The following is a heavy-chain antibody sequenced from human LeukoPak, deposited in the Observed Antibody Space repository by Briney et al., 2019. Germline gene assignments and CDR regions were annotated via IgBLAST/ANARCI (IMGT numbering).Heavy chain of an antibody. CDR1: GFTFSSYA. J-gene: IGHJ4*02. D-gene: IGHD3-10*01. V-gene: IGHV3-30-3*01. CDR2: TSSDLNVK. Sequence: GGSLRLSCAASGFTFSSYAMHWVRQAPGKGLEWVAVTSSDLNVKLYADSVKGRFTISRDNSRSTLYLQMNRLRPEDTAIYYCAREGYYGSGSPPSLYFDYWGQGTLVTVSS. CDR3: AREGYYGSGSPPSLYFDY.